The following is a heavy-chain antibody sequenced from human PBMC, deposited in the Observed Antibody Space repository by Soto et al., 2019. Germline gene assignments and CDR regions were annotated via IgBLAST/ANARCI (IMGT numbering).Heavy chain of an antibody. J-gene: IGHJ4*02. V-gene: IGHV3-30*18. CDR2: ISYDGSNK. D-gene: IGHD3-22*01. CDR3: AKVSSHSSGYYFDY. Sequence: QVQLVESGGGVVQPGRSLRLSCAASGFTFSSYGMHWVRQAPGKGLEWVAVISYDGSNKYYADSVKGRFTISRDNSKNTLYLQMNSLRAEDTAVYYCAKVSSHSSGYYFDYWGQGTLVTVSS. CDR1: GFTFSSYG.